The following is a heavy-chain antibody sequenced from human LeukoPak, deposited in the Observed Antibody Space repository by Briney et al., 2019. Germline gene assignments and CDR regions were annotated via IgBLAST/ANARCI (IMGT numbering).Heavy chain of an antibody. D-gene: IGHD6-13*01. CDR3: ARGGDHSSSWSKNPQDY. J-gene: IGHJ4*02. V-gene: IGHV1-2*02. Sequence: ASEKVSCKASGYTFTGYYMHWVRQAPGQGLEWMGWINPNSGGTNYAQKFQGRVTMTRDTSISTAYMELSRLRSDDTAVYYCARGGDHSSSWSKNPQDYWGQGTLVTVSS. CDR1: GYTFTGYY. CDR2: INPNSGGT.